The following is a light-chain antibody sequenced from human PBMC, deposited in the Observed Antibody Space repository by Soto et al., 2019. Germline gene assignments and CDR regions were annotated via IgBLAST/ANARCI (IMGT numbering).Light chain of an antibody. Sequence: QSVLTQPPSVSGAPGQRVTISCTGSSSSVGAIYDVHWYQQLPGTAPKLLIYGNTNRPSGVPDRFSGSKSGTSALLAITGLQAEDEADYYCQSYDSGLSGVFGPGTKVTVL. CDR2: GNT. J-gene: IGLJ1*01. CDR3: QSYDSGLSGV. CDR1: SSSVGAIYD. V-gene: IGLV1-40*01.